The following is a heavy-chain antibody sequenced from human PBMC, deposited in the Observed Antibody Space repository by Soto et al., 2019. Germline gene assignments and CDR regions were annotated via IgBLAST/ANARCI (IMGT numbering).Heavy chain of an antibody. CDR1: GYTFTIYA. CDR2: INPGNGNT. D-gene: IGHD3-22*01. J-gene: IGHJ4*02. V-gene: IGHV1-3*05. Sequence: QVQLVQSGAEEKKPGASVKVSCKASGYTFTIYAMHWVRQAPGQRLEWMGWINPGNGNTKYSQKVQGRVTITRDTSASTAYMELSSLRSEDTAVYYCASVGYDSSGLDFDYWGQGTLVTVSS. CDR3: ASVGYDSSGLDFDY.